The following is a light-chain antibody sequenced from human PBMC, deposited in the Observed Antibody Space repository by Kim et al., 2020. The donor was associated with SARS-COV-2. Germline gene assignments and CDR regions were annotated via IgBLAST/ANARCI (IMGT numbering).Light chain of an antibody. CDR3: QQYGSSPLT. V-gene: IGKV3-20*01. J-gene: IGKJ5*01. CDR2: GAS. CDR1: QSVSSSY. Sequence: SPGERATLSCRASQSVSSSYLAWYQQKPGQAPRLLIYGASSMATGIPDRFSGSGSGTDFTLTISRLEPEDFAVYYCQQYGSSPLTFGQGTRLEIK.